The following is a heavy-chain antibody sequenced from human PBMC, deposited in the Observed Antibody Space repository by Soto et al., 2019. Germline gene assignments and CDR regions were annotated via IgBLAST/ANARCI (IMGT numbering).Heavy chain of an antibody. D-gene: IGHD3-10*01. J-gene: IGHJ4*02. CDR2: IIPLLDVT. V-gene: IGHV1-69*08. CDR1: GGTFSTYT. CDR3: ARDSGTVGYDDS. Sequence: QVQLVQSGAEVKKPGSSVKVSCKASGGTFSTYTINWVRQAPGQGLEWMGRIIPLLDVTNNAQRFQGRVTITPDKSTSTVYMELTSLTSQDTAVYYCARDSGTVGYDDSWGQGTLVTVSS.